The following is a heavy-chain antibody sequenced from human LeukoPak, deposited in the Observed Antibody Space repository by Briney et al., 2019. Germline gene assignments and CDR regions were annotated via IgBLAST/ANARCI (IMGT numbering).Heavy chain of an antibody. CDR1: GYTFTSYG. D-gene: IGHD6-13*01. CDR2: ISAYNGNT. CDR3: ARDEYSSSWYVGPVDNY. J-gene: IGHJ4*02. Sequence: ASVKVSCKASGYTFTSYGISWVRQAPGQGLEWMGWISAYNGNTNYAQKLQGRVTMTTDTSTSTAYMELRSLRSDDTAVYYCARDEYSSSWYVGPVDNYWGQGTLVTVSS. V-gene: IGHV1-18*01.